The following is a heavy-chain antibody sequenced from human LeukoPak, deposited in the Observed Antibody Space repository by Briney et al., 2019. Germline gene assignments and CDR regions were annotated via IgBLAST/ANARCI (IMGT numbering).Heavy chain of an antibody. V-gene: IGHV1-2*04. CDR2: INPNSGGT. CDR1: GYTFTGYY. CDR3: AREPHYGDYEPFFDY. Sequence: ASVKVSCKASGYTFTGYYMHWVRQAPGQGLEWMGWINPNSGGTNYAQKFQGWVTMTRDTSISTAYMELSRLRSDDTAVYYCAREPHYGDYEPFFDYWGQGTLVTVSS. D-gene: IGHD4-17*01. J-gene: IGHJ4*02.